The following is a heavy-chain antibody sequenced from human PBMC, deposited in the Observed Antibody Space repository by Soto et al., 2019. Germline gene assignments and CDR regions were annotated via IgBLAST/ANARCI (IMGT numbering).Heavy chain of an antibody. D-gene: IGHD2-2*01. CDR1: GYTFTSYG. CDR2: ISAYNGNT. V-gene: IGHV1-18*04. Sequence: QVQLVQSGAEVKKPGASVKVSCKASGYTFTSYGISWVRQAPGQGLEWMGWISAYNGNTNYAQKLQGRVTMTTDTATSTDYMELRSLRSDDTAVYYCARVGYCSSTSCKKVTRGEKTFDYWGQGTLVTVSS. CDR3: ARVGYCSSTSCKKVTRGEKTFDY. J-gene: IGHJ4*02.